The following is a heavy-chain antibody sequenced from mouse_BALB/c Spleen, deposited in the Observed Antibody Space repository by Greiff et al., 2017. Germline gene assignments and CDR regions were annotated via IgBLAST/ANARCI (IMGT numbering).Heavy chain of an antibody. V-gene: IGHV2-6-7*01. J-gene: IGHJ3*01. CDR3: ARDGYYGFAY. CDR1: GFSLTSYG. CDR2: IWGDGST. Sequence: QVQLKQSGPGLVAPSQSLSITCTVSGFSLTSYGVHWVRQPPGKGLEWLGMIWGDGSTDYNSALKSRLSISKDNSKSQVFLKMNSLQTDDTARYYCARDGYYGFAYWGQGTLVTVSA. D-gene: IGHD2-3*01.